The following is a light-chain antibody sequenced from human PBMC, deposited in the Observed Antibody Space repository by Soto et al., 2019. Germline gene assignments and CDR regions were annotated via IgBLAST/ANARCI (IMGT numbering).Light chain of an antibody. Sequence: DFQMTQSPSSLSASVGDRVTITCLASQIISTSLAWYQQQPGKAPKLLIFAASSLQSGVPSRFSGSGSGTHFTLTISSLQPEDSATYYCQQTYNTPITFGQGTRLEIK. CDR2: AAS. J-gene: IGKJ5*01. CDR3: QQTYNTPIT. V-gene: IGKV1-39*01. CDR1: QIISTS.